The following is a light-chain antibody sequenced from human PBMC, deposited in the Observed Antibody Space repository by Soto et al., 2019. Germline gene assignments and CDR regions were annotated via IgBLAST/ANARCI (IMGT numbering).Light chain of an antibody. V-gene: IGKV1-27*01. Sequence: DVQMTQSPSSLSASVGDRVTITCRASQGVSNYLAWYQQKPGRVPKLLIYTASTLQSGVPSRFSGSGSGTDFTLTITSLQPEDVATYYCQKYNSAPWTFGQGTKVEIK. CDR2: TAS. CDR3: QKYNSAPWT. J-gene: IGKJ1*01. CDR1: QGVSNY.